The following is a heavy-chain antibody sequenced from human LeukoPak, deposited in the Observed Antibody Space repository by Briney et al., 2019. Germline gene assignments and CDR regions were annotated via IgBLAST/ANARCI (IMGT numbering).Heavy chain of an antibody. V-gene: IGHV3-48*03. Sequence: GGSLRLSCAASGFTFSSYEMNWVRQAPGKGLEWVSYSSSSGSTIYYADSVKGRFTISRDNAKNSLYLQMNSLRAEDTAVYYCARAILNYDILTSYYNDAFDIWGQGTMVTVSS. CDR1: GFTFSSYE. J-gene: IGHJ3*02. CDR3: ARAILNYDILTSYYNDAFDI. CDR2: SSSSGSTI. D-gene: IGHD3-9*01.